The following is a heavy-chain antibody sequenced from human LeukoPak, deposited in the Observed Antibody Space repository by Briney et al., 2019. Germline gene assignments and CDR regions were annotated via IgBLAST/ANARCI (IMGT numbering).Heavy chain of an antibody. J-gene: IGHJ4*02. D-gene: IGHD5-12*01. Sequence: GGSLRLSCTASGFTFDDYAMHWVRQAPGKGLEWVSLISGDGGVTYYADSVKGRFTISRDNSKNSLYLQMNSLRDEDTAVYYCARGVATVDYWGQGTLVTVSS. CDR2: ISGDGGVT. CDR3: ARGVATVDY. CDR1: GFTFDDYA. V-gene: IGHV3-43*02.